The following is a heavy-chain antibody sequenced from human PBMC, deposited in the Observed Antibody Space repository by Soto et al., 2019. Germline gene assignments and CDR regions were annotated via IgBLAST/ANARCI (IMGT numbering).Heavy chain of an antibody. V-gene: IGHV4-4*02. CDR3: ASRDPGTSVDY. Sequence: PSETLSLTCAVSGGSFTSNNWWTCVRQPPGQGLEWIGEIYRTGSTNYNPSLKSRVTISLNKSENQFSPKVTSLTAADTAVYYCASRDPGTSVDYWGQGTLVTVSS. J-gene: IGHJ4*02. D-gene: IGHD1-7*01. CDR1: GGSFTSNNW. CDR2: IYRTGST.